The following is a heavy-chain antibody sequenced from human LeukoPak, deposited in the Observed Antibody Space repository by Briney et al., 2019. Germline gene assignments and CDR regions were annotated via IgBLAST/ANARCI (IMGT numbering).Heavy chain of an antibody. Sequence: GGSLRLSCAASGFTFSDYYMSWIRQAPGKGLEWVSYISSNGSTIYYADSVKGRFTISRDNAKNSLYLQMNSLRAEDTAVYYCARWSRVYSSSFTFDYWGQGTLVTVSS. V-gene: IGHV3-11*04. J-gene: IGHJ4*02. D-gene: IGHD6-6*01. CDR1: GFTFSDYY. CDR2: ISSNGSTI. CDR3: ARWSRVYSSSFTFDY.